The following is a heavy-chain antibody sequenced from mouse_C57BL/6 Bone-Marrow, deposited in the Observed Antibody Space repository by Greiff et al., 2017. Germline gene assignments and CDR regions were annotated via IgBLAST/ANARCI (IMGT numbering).Heavy chain of an antibody. CDR2: IYPGDGDT. CDR1: GYAFSSYW. V-gene: IGHV1-80*01. D-gene: IGHD2-3*01. J-gene: IGHJ4*01. CDR3: ARRWLLDYAMDY. Sequence: VKVVESGAELVKPGASVKISCKASGYAFSSYWMNWVKQRPGKGLEWIGQIYPGDGDTNYNGKFKGKATLTADKSSSTAYMQLSSLTSEDSAVYFCARRWLLDYAMDYWGQGTSVTVSS.